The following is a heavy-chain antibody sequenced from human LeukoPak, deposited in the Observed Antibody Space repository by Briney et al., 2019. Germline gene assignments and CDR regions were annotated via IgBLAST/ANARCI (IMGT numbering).Heavy chain of an antibody. CDR3: ARDPYGSGSR. J-gene: IGHJ4*02. V-gene: IGHV3-74*01. D-gene: IGHD3-10*01. CDR1: GLTFSTYW. CDR2: INSDGSTT. Sequence: GGSLRLSCEASGLTFSTYWMHGVRQAPGKGLVWVSRINSDGSTTNYADSVKGRFTISRDNAKNTLYLQMNSLRTEDTAVYYCARDPYGSGSRWGQGTLVTVSS.